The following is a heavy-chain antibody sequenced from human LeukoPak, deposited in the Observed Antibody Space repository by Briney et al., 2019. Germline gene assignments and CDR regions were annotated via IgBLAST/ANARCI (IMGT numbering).Heavy chain of an antibody. D-gene: IGHD6-13*01. CDR2: ISAYNGNT. V-gene: IGHV1-18*01. CDR1: GYTFNTYA. J-gene: IGHJ4*02. CDR3: ARSIAYSSSWYGY. Sequence: ASVKVSCKASGYTFNTYAMNWVRQAPGQGPEWMGWISAYNGNTNYAQKLQGRVTMTTDTSTSTAYMELRSLRSDDTAVYYCARSIAYSSSWYGYWGQGTLVTVSS.